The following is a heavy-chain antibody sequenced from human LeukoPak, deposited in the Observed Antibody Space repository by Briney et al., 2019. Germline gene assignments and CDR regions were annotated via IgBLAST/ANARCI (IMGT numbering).Heavy chain of an antibody. V-gene: IGHV1-2*02. CDR1: GYTFTGPY. Sequence: ASVEVSCKASGYTFTGPYIHWVRQAPGQGLEWMGWINPNSGGTKYAQKFQGRVTMTRDTSISTAYMELSRLRSDDTAVFYCARDYYDSSGLGAFDIWGQGTMVTVSS. CDR3: ARDYYDSSGLGAFDI. J-gene: IGHJ3*02. CDR2: INPNSGGT. D-gene: IGHD3-22*01.